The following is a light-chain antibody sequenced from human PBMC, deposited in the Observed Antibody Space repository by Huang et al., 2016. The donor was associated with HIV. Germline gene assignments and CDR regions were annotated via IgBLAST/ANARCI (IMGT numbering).Light chain of an antibody. Sequence: EIVLTQSPATLSVSPGDRATLSCRARQDISSDLAWYQQKPGQAPRLLIYGGSTRATGSPARFSGSGSGTDFTLTINGLQSEDFAIYYCQHYDNWPPWTFGQGTTVEIK. CDR2: GGS. V-gene: IGKV3D-15*01. CDR3: QHYDNWPPWT. CDR1: QDISSD. J-gene: IGKJ1*01.